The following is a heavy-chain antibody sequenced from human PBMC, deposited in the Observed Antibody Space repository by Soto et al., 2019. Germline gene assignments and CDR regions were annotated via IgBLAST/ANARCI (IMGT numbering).Heavy chain of an antibody. J-gene: IGHJ4*02. Sequence: KASGYTFTSYGISLVRQAPGQGLEWMGWISAYNGNTNYAQKLQGRVTMTTDTSTSTAYMELRSLRSDDTAVYYCARDSGWYSSRISDYWGQGTLVTVSS. CDR1: GYTFTSYG. V-gene: IGHV1-18*01. CDR2: ISAYNGNT. CDR3: ARDSGWYSSRISDY. D-gene: IGHD6-19*01.